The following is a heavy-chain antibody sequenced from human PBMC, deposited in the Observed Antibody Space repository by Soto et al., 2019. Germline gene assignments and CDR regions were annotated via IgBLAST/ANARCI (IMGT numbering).Heavy chain of an antibody. Sequence: SETLSLTCTVSGGSISIYYWSWIRQPPGKGLEWIGYIYYSGSTNYNPSLKSRVTISVDTSKNQFSLKLSSVTAADTAVYYCARGGGYNWNNWFDPWGQGTLFTVSS. CDR3: ARGGGYNWNNWFDP. CDR1: GGSISIYY. D-gene: IGHD1-1*01. CDR2: IYYSGST. J-gene: IGHJ5*02. V-gene: IGHV4-59*01.